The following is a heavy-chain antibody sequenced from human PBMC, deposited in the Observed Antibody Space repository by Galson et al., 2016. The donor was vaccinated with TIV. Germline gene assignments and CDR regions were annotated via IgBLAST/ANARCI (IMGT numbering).Heavy chain of an antibody. D-gene: IGHD6-13*01. CDR2: INSDGNRR. CDR1: GSTFSSHW. Sequence: SLRLSCAASGSTFSSHWMHWVRQSPGKGLVWVSRINSDGNRRTYADSVKGRFTISRDNAKNILYLQLNSLRVEDTAVYYCSRGVGRAIAAAGFRWLDPWGQGTQVIVSS. CDR3: SRGVGRAIAAAGFRWLDP. V-gene: IGHV3-74*01. J-gene: IGHJ5*02.